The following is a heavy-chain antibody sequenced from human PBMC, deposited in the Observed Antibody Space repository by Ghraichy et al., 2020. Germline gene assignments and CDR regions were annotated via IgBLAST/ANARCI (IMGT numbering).Heavy chain of an antibody. Sequence: SETLSLTCTVSGGSISSYYWSWIRQPPGKGLEWIGYIYYSGSTNYNPSLKSRVTISVDTSKNQFSLKLSSVTAADTAVYYCARDSDYGDLDAFDIWGQGTMVTVSS. CDR3: ARDSDYGDLDAFDI. D-gene: IGHD4-17*01. CDR1: GGSISSYY. V-gene: IGHV4-59*01. CDR2: IYYSGST. J-gene: IGHJ3*02.